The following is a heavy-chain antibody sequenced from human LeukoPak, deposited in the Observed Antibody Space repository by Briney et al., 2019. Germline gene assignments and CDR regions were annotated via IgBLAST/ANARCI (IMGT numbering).Heavy chain of an antibody. J-gene: IGHJ4*02. CDR2: ISGDGTST. V-gene: IGHV3-43*02. Sequence: SGGSLRLSCAASAFTFDDYAMHWVRQAPGKGLEWVSLISGDGTSTYYADTVKGRFTISRDNSKNSLYLQMNSLRTEDTALYYCAVLSSIGAGDYFDFWGQGTLVTVSS. CDR3: AVLSSIGAGDYFDF. CDR1: AFTFDDYA. D-gene: IGHD6-6*01.